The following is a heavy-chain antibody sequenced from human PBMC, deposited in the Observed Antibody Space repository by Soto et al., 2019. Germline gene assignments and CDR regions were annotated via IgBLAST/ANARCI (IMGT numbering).Heavy chain of an antibody. CDR1: GFSLSTSGVG. J-gene: IGHJ4*02. CDR3: AHRRRVGAYFDY. V-gene: IGHV2-5*02. D-gene: IGHD1-26*01. CDR2: IYWDDDK. Sequence: QITLKESGPTLVKPTQTLTLTCTFSGFSLSTSGVGVGWIRQPPGKALEWLALIYWDDDKRYSPSLKSRLTSTKDTSKNQVVLTMTNMDPVDTATYYCAHRRRVGAYFDYWGQGTLVTVSS.